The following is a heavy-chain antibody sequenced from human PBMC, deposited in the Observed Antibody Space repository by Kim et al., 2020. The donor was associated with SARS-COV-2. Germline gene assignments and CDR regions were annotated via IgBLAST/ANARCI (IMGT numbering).Heavy chain of an antibody. V-gene: IGHV4-39*01. J-gene: IGHJ4*02. Sequence: SETLSLTCSVSGDSITNSASYCGWIRQTPGKGLEWIGSMYYSGKTYYNESLKSRATIAVDTSKNQFSLKVTSVTAADTAVYYCARHRGLGISFPFDHWGQGILVTVSS. CDR3: ARHRGLGISFPFDH. CDR1: GDSITNSASY. D-gene: IGHD3-3*02. CDR2: MYYSGKT.